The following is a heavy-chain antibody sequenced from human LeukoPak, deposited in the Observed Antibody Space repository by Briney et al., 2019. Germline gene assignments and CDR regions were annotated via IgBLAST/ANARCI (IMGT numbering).Heavy chain of an antibody. CDR2: ISYDGNKK. D-gene: IGHD3-10*01. V-gene: IGHV3-30*02. CDR1: GFLFSGFG. CDR3: AKDRGSGTYYLIPDY. Sequence: GGSLRLSCEASGFLFSGFGMHWVRQSPGKGLEWIAFISYDGNKKYYGESVKGRFTISRDSSKNILYLQMNSLTTEDTAVYYCAKDRGSGTYYLIPDYWGQGTLVIVSS. J-gene: IGHJ4*02.